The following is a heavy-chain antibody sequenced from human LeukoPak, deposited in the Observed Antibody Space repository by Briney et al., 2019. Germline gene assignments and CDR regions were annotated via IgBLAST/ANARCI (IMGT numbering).Heavy chain of an antibody. D-gene: IGHD5-18*01. CDR1: GDSIGTYY. V-gene: IGHV4-59*01. Sequence: SETLSLTCTVSGDSIGTYYWSWIRQPPGKGLEWIGYISYSGSTNYNPSLKSRVTISVDTSKNQFPLKLTSVTAADTAVYYCARVHCDTPMIIDSCYYFDYWGQGTLVTVSS. J-gene: IGHJ4*02. CDR2: ISYSGST. CDR3: ARVHCDTPMIIDSCYYFDY.